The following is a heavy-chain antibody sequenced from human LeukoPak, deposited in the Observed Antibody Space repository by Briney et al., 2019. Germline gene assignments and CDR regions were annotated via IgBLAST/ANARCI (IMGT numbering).Heavy chain of an antibody. Sequence: GGSLRLSCAVSGFTFSSYWMSWVRQAPGKGLEWVSYISSSSSTIYYADSVKGRFTISRDNAKNSLYLQMNSLRAEDTAVYYCAREGYSPYWGQGTLVTVSS. CDR1: GFTFSSYW. CDR3: AREGYSPY. J-gene: IGHJ4*02. D-gene: IGHD6-13*01. CDR2: ISSSSSTI. V-gene: IGHV3-48*01.